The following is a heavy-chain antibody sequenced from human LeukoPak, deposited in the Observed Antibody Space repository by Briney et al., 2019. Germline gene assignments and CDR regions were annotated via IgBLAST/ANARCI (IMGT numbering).Heavy chain of an antibody. J-gene: IGHJ3*02. V-gene: IGHV4-59*08. CDR1: SGSINNYY. CDR3: ATSTRSRGPAFDI. Sequence: SETLSLTCTVSSGSINNYYWSWIRQPPEKGLEWIGYVHYSGSTTYNPSLKSRVMISVDTSKTQFSLKLTSVTAADTAVYYCATSTRSRGPAFDIWGQGIVVTVSS. D-gene: IGHD2-2*01. CDR2: VHYSGST.